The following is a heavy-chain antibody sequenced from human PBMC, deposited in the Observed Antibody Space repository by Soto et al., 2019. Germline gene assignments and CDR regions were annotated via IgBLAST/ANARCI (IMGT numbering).Heavy chain of an antibody. D-gene: IGHD2-2*01. CDR1: GFPFSSYA. CDR3: AKPSSVRAAAHFVSAFDI. Sequence: PGGSLRLSCAASGFPFSSYAMTWVRQAPGKGLEWVSVISSGGGTYYADSVKGRFTISRDSSKNTLYLQMKSLRAEDTAVYYCAKPSSVRAAAHFVSAFDIWGQGTMVTVSS. V-gene: IGHV3-23*01. J-gene: IGHJ3*02. CDR2: ISSGGGT.